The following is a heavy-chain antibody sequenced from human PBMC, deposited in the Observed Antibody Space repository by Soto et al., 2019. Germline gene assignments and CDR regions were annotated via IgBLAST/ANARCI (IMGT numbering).Heavy chain of an antibody. D-gene: IGHD3-22*01. Sequence: GGSLRLSCAASGFTFSSYSMNWVRQAPGKGLEWVSSISTSGSYIYYADSVKGRFTISRDNAKNSLYLQMNSLRAEDTAVYYCAKVGYYYDTSGFYPPAYFQHWGQGTLVTVSS. CDR1: GFTFSSYS. CDR3: AKVGYYYDTSGFYPPAYFQH. V-gene: IGHV3-21*01. J-gene: IGHJ1*01. CDR2: ISTSGSYI.